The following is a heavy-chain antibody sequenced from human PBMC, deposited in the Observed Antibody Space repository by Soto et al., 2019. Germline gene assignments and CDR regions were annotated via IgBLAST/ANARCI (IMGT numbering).Heavy chain of an antibody. CDR3: ARDRYSYDSRAYQGVDWYFDL. Sequence: TGGSLRLSCAASGFIFSNYGMHWVRQAPGKGLEWVAVIWYDGSHESYADSVKGRFTISRDNSKNTLFLQMNSLRAEDTAVYYCARDRYSYDSRAYQGVDWYFDLWGRGTLVTAPQ. J-gene: IGHJ2*01. D-gene: IGHD3-22*01. CDR1: GFIFSNYG. V-gene: IGHV3-33*01. CDR2: IWYDGSHE.